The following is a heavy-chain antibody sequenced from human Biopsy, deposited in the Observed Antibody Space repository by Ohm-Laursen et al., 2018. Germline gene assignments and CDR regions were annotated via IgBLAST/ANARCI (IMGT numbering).Heavy chain of an antibody. CDR3: TTVGSPLYYSSGNRGLVY. V-gene: IGHV3-15*01. D-gene: IGHD3-10*01. CDR1: GFPFSNAW. J-gene: IGHJ4*02. CDR2: IKSNTDGGTT. Sequence: GSLRLSCAASGFPFSNAWMTWVRQAPGKGPEWVGHIKSNTDGGTTDYAAPVKGRLTISRDDSKNTVYLQMNSLKTEDTAVYYCTTVGSPLYYSSGNRGLVYWGQGTQVTVSS.